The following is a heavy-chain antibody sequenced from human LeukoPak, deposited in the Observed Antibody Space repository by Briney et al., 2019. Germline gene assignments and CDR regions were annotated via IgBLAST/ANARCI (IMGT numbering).Heavy chain of an antibody. CDR3: AREDYYGSGSYPF. V-gene: IGHV4-34*01. J-gene: IGHJ4*02. CDR2: INHRGST. CDR1: GGSFSGYY. Sequence: PSETLSLTCAVYGGSFSGYYWSWIRQPPGKGLEWIGEINHRGSTNYNPSLRSRVTISVDTSKNQFSLKLSSVTAADTAVYYCAREDYYGSGSYPFWGQGTLVTVSS. D-gene: IGHD3-10*01.